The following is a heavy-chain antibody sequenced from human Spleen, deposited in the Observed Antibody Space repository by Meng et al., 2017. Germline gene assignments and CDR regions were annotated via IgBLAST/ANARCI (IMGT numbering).Heavy chain of an antibody. CDR1: GFTFSSYW. V-gene: IGHV3-7*01. CDR3: ARDYGDYIDIGFDY. D-gene: IGHD4-17*01. J-gene: IGHJ4*02. Sequence: GESLKISCAASGFTFSSYWMSWVRQAPGKGLEWVANIKQDGSEKYYVDSVKGRFTISRDNAKNSLYLQMNSLRAEDTAVYYCARDYGDYIDIGFDYWGQGTLVTVSS. CDR2: IKQDGSEK.